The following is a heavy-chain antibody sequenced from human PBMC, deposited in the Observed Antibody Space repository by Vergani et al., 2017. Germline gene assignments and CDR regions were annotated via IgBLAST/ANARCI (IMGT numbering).Heavy chain of an antibody. Sequence: EVKLVESGGGLVKPGGSLRLSCAASGFTFSSYSMNWVRQAPGKGLEWVSSISSSSSYIYYADSVKGRFTISRDNAKNSLYLQMNSLRAEDTAVYYCARSAIFGVVIYGYMDVWGKGTTVTVSS. CDR3: ARSAIFGVVIYGYMDV. J-gene: IGHJ6*03. D-gene: IGHD3-3*01. CDR2: ISSSSSYI. CDR1: GFTFSSYS. V-gene: IGHV3-21*01.